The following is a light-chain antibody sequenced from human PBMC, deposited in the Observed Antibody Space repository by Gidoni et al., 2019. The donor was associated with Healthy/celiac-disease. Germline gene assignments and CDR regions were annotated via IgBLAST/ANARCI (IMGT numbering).Light chain of an antibody. CDR3: QQRRNWPPT. J-gene: IGKJ4*01. Sequence: EIVLTQSPATLPLTPGERATHYCRASHSVSSYLAWYQQKPGQAPRLLIYDASNSATRTPARFSGSGSGTDFTLTISSLEPDDFAVYYCQQRRNWPPTFGGGTKVEIK. CDR2: DAS. V-gene: IGKV3-11*01. CDR1: HSVSSY.